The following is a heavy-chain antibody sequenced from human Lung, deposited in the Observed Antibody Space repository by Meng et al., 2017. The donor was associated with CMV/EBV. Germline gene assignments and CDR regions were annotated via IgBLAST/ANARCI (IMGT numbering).Heavy chain of an antibody. D-gene: IGHD3-3*01. J-gene: IGHJ3*02. V-gene: IGHV3-53*01. CDR3: ARNQPISDAFDI. CDR1: GFTVSTNF. Sequence: GEXXKISCAASGFTVSTNFMSWVRQAPGKGLEWVSLMYSGGTTYYADSVKGRFTISRDDSKNTPYLQMNSLRAEDTAVYYCARNQPISDAFDIWGQGTMVTVSS. CDR2: MYSGGTT.